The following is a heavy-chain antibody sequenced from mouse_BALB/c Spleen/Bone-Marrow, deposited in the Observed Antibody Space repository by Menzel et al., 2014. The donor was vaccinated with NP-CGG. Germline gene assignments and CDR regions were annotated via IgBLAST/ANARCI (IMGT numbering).Heavy chain of an antibody. CDR2: IRNKANGYTT. Sequence: EVKVVESGGALVQPGGSLRLSCATSGFTFTDYYMNWVRQPPGKALGWLGFIRNKANGYTTEYSASVKGRFTISRDNSQSILYLQMNTLRAEDSATYYCARDKGRVFFDYWGQGTTLTVSS. V-gene: IGHV7-3*02. J-gene: IGHJ2*01. CDR1: GFTFTDYY. CDR3: ARDKGRVFFDY.